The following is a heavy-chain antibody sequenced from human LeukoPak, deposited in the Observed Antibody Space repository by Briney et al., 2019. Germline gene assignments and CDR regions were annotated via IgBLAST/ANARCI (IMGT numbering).Heavy chain of an antibody. V-gene: IGHV1-69*05. J-gene: IGHJ3*02. CDR2: IIPIFGTA. CDR1: GGTFSSYA. D-gene: IGHD2-21*01. CDR3: ASYYCGGEYLDAFDI. Sequence: SVKVSCKASGGTFSSYAISWVRQAPGQGLEWMGRIIPIFGTANYAQKFQGRVTITTDESTSTAYMELSSLRSEDTAVYFCASYYCGGEYLDAFDIWGQGTMVTVSS.